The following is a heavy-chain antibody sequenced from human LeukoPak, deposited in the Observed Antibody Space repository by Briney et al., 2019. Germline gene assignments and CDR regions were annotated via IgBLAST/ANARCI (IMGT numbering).Heavy chain of an antibody. J-gene: IGHJ5*02. CDR1: GASISSYY. CDR2: IYYSGST. D-gene: IGHD5-12*01. Sequence: SETLSLTCTVSGASISSYYWSWIRQPPGKGLEWIGYIYYSGSTNYNPSLKSRVTISVDTSKNQFSLKLSSVTAADTAVYYCARGLRIDNWFDPWGQGTLVTVSS. CDR3: ARGLRIDNWFDP. V-gene: IGHV4-59*01.